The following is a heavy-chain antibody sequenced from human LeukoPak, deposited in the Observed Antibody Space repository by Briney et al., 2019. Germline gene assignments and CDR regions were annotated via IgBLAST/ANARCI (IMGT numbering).Heavy chain of an antibody. Sequence: PGRSLRLSCAASGFTFGDYAMHWVRQPPGKGLEWVSGIIWNGGTIDYADSVKGRFTISRDNSKNSLYLQMNSLRAEDTALYYCAKDLPALGIAAATLGPYGMDVWGQGTTVTVSS. CDR1: GFTFGDYA. J-gene: IGHJ6*02. CDR3: AKDLPALGIAAATLGPYGMDV. CDR2: IIWNGGTI. V-gene: IGHV3-9*01. D-gene: IGHD6-13*01.